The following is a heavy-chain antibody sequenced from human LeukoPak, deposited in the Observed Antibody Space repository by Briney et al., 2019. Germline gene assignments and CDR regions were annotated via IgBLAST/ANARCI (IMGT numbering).Heavy chain of an antibody. J-gene: IGHJ3*02. Sequence: GGSLRLSCAASGFTFSSYAMNWVRQAPGKGLEWVSAISGSGSTTYYADSVKGRFTISRDNSKNTLFLQMNSLTAEDTAIYSCARPRLEYCSGGSCFDAFDIWGQGTMVTVSS. D-gene: IGHD2-15*01. V-gene: IGHV3-23*01. CDR1: GFTFSSYA. CDR2: ISGSGSTT. CDR3: ARPRLEYCSGGSCFDAFDI.